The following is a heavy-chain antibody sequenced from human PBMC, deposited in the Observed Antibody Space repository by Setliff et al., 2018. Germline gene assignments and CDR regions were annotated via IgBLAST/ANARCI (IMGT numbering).Heavy chain of an antibody. V-gene: IGHV4-39*01. CDR1: GGSISSSSYY. J-gene: IGHJ4*01. CDR3: VRPGGTTVVARHFDY. Sequence: PSETLSLTCTVSGGSISSSSYYWGWIRQPPGKGLEWIGSIHYSGSTYYNPSLKSRVTISVDTSKDQFSLKLSSVTAADTAVYYCVRPGGTTVVARHFDYWGSGILVTVSS. CDR2: IHYSGST. D-gene: IGHD2-15*01.